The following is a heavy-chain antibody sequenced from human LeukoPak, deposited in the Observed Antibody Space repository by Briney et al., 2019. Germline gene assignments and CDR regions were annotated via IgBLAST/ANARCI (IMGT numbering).Heavy chain of an antibody. J-gene: IGHJ4*02. V-gene: IGHV3-23*01. D-gene: IGHD4-17*01. CDR2: ITGGGDGT. CDR3: ARDAYAVADY. Sequence: GGSLRLSCATSGFTFNNYAMTWVRQAPGKGLEWGSHITGGGDGTYYADSVKGRFTISRDNSKNTLYLQMNSLRAEDTAVYYCARDAYAVADYWGQGTLVTVSS. CDR1: GFTFNNYA.